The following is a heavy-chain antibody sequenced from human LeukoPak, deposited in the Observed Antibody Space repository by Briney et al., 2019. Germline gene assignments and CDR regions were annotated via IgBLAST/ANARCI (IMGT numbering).Heavy chain of an antibody. Sequence: GTLSLTCAVSGGSISSSDWWSWVRQAPGKGLEWVSTFSGSGGNTYYADSVKGRFTISRDDSKNTLYLQVDSLRAEDTAVYYCARDLGIAARPVFDQWGQGTLVTVSS. CDR1: GGSISSSD. D-gene: IGHD6-6*01. CDR2: FSGSGGNT. J-gene: IGHJ4*02. CDR3: ARDLGIAARPVFDQ. V-gene: IGHV3-23*01.